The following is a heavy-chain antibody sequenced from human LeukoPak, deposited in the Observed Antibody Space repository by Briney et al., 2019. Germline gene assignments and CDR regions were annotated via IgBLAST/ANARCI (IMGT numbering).Heavy chain of an antibody. D-gene: IGHD3-3*01. CDR1: GFSLTPNRVG. CDR2: IYWIDHK. V-gene: IGHV2-5*01. J-gene: IGHJ5*02. CDR3: AHRDKSFGVIKNENWFDP. Sequence: SGPTLVKPTQTLTLTCSFSGFSLTPNRVGVAWLRQPPGKALEWLAVIYWIDHKRYTPSLENRLTITKDTSKNQVVLTMTNMDPADTATYFCAHRDKSFGVIKNENWFDPWGPGTPVTVSS.